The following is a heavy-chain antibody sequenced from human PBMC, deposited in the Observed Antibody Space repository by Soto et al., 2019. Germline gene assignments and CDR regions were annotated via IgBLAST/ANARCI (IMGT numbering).Heavy chain of an antibody. J-gene: IGHJ4*02. CDR2: IYYSGST. D-gene: IGHD3-22*01. V-gene: IGHV4-30-4*01. CDR1: GGSISSGDYY. CDR3: ARGWPADSSGYYY. Sequence: ASETLSLTCTVSGGSISSGDYYWSWIRQPPGKGLEWIGYIYYSGSTYYNPSLKSRVTISVDTSKNQFSLKLSSVTAADTAVYYCARGWPADSSGYYYWGQGTLVTVSS.